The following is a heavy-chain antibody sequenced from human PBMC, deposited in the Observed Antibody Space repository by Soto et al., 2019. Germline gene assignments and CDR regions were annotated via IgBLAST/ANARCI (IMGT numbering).Heavy chain of an antibody. D-gene: IGHD1-7*01. J-gene: IGHJ6*03. Sequence: SETLSLTCTVSGGSISSSSYYWGWIRQPPGKGLEWIGSIYYSGSTYYNPSLKSRFTISVDTSKNQFSLKLSSVTAADTAVYYCARQIWNYVYYYYYMDVWGKGTTVTVSS. V-gene: IGHV4-39*01. CDR2: IYYSGST. CDR3: ARQIWNYVYYYYYMDV. CDR1: GGSISSSSYY.